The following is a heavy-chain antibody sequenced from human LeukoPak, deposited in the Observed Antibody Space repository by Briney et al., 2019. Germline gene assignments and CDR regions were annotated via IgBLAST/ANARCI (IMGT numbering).Heavy chain of an antibody. V-gene: IGHV4-59*13. CDR3: ARTDTAMAYYYYGMDV. CDR2: IYYSGST. J-gene: IGHJ6*02. D-gene: IGHD5-18*01. Sequence: SETLSLTCTVSGGSISSYNWSWIRHPPGKGRGRIGFIYYSGSTNYNPSLKSRVTISVDTSKNQFSLKLGSVTAADTAVHYCARTDTAMAYYYYGMDVWGQGTTVTVSS. CDR1: GGSISSYN.